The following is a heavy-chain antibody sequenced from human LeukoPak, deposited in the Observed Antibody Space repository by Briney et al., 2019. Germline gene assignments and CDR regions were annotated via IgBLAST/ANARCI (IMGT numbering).Heavy chain of an antibody. J-gene: IGHJ4*02. D-gene: IGHD6-19*01. CDR3: ARGWDGIAVAGSFDY. CDR2: IYYSGST. Sequence: SETLSLTCTVSGGSTSGYYWSWIRQPPGKGLEWIGDIYYSGSTNYNPSLTSRVTMSVDTSKNQFSLKLNSVTAADTAVYYCARGWDGIAVAGSFDYSGQGTLVTVSS. CDR1: GGSTSGYY. V-gene: IGHV4-59*01.